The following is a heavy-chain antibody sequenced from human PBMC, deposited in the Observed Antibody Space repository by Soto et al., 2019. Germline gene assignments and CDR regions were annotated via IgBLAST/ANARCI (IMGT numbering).Heavy chain of an antibody. V-gene: IGHV4-59*01. J-gene: IGHJ4*02. D-gene: IGHD6-19*01. CDR1: GGSISSYY. CDR3: ARSHGEVATINFIWDSSGWYYYFDY. CDR2: IYYSGST. Sequence: SETLSLTCTVSGGSISSYYWSWIRQPPGKGLEWIGYIYYSGSTNYNPSLKSRVTISVDTSKNQFSLKLSSVTAADTAVYYCARSHGEVATINFIWDSSGWYYYFDYWGQGTLVTVSS.